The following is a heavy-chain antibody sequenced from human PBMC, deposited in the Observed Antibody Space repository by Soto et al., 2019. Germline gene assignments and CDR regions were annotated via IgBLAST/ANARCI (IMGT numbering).Heavy chain of an antibody. CDR3: ARDRRIAVAGTGRSNYYYGMDV. D-gene: IGHD6-19*01. V-gene: IGHV4-4*02. Sequence: SSETLSLTCAVSGGSISSSNWWSWVRQPPGKGLEWIGEIYHSGSTNYNPSLKSRVTISVDKSKNQFSLKLSSVTAADTAVYYCARDRRIAVAGTGRSNYYYGMDVWGQGTTVTVS. J-gene: IGHJ6*02. CDR2: IYHSGST. CDR1: GGSISSSNW.